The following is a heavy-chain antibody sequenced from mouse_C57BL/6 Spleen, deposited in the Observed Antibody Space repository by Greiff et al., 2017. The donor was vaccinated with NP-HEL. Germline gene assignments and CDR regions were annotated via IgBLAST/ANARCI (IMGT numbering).Heavy chain of an antibody. CDR1: GFTFSSYG. CDR2: ISSGGSYT. J-gene: IGHJ1*03. CDR3: ARQSITTVVPWYFDV. V-gene: IGHV5-6*01. D-gene: IGHD1-1*01. Sequence: VQLKESGGDLVKPGGSLKLSCAASGFTFSSYGMSWVRQTPDKRLEWVATISSGGSYTYYPDSVKGRFTISRDNAKNTLYLQMSSLKSEDTAMYYCARQSITTVVPWYFDVWGTGTTVTVSS.